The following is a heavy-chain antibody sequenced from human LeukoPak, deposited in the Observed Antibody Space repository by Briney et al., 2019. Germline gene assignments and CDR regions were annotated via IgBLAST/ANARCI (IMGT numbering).Heavy chain of an antibody. D-gene: IGHD1-26*01. J-gene: IGHJ6*03. CDR2: IYYSRCT. V-gene: IGHV4-59*13. Sequence: SDTLSLTCSLWGRLQRSYHWIWMRQPPGKGLERIGYIYYSRCTNLHPSLKSRVTISVDTSKNQFSLKLSCVTAADTAGYYWARGDGATNGYYYYYYMDVWGKGTTVTVSS. CDR1: GRLQRSYH. CDR3: ARGDGATNGYYYYYYMDV.